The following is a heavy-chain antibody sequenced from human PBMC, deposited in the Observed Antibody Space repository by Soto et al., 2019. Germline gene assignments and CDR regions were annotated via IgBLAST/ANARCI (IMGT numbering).Heavy chain of an antibody. V-gene: IGHV1-2*02. CDR2: INPHSGGA. D-gene: IGHD1-26*01. CDR1: GYMFTGYY. J-gene: IGHJ4*01. Sequence: ASVKVSCKASGYMFTGYYMHWLRQAPGQGLEWMGWINPHSGGAKYAQKFQGRVTMTRGTSISTGYMELSRLRSDDTAVYYCVRVGASGYFDYWGQGTLVTVSS. CDR3: VRVGASGYFDY.